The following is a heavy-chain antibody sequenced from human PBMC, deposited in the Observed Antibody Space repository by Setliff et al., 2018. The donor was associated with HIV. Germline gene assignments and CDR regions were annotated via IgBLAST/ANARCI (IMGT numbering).Heavy chain of an antibody. Sequence: SETLSLTCGVYGESLSGYSWNWIRQPPGKGLEWIGEITHSGTTNGNPSLKSRVTISVDTSKNHFSLKLGSVTAADTAVYYCARRGWNGYKAFDYWGQGTLVTV. D-gene: IGHD5-12*01. V-gene: IGHV4-34*01. CDR2: ITHSGTT. CDR3: ARRGWNGYKAFDY. CDR1: GESLSGYS. J-gene: IGHJ4*02.